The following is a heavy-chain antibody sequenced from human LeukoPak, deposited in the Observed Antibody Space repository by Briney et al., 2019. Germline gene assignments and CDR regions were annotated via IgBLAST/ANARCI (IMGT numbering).Heavy chain of an antibody. CDR2: IYHSGST. J-gene: IGHJ4*02. D-gene: IGHD4-23*01. V-gene: IGHV4-59*12. CDR1: GGSISSYY. CDR3: ASYGGNSVN. Sequence: SVTLSLTCTVSGGSISSYYWSWIRQPPGKGLEWIGYIYHSGSTYYNPSLKSRVTISVDRSKNQFSLKLSSVTAADTAVYYCASYGGNSVNWGQGTLVTVSS.